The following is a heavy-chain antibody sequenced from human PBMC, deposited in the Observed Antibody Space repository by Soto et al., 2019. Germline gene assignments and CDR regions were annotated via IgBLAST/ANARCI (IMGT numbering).Heavy chain of an antibody. J-gene: IGHJ4*02. D-gene: IGHD3-10*01. CDR1: AFTFSNYY. Sequence: PGGSLRLSCAASAFTFSNYYMGWVRQAPGKGLEWLANIKEDGSDKYYVEYVKGRFTISRDNAKSSLYLQMNSLRAEDTAVYYCARWIRGTVDYWGQGT. CDR2: IKEDGSDK. V-gene: IGHV3-7*01. CDR3: ARWIRGTVDY.